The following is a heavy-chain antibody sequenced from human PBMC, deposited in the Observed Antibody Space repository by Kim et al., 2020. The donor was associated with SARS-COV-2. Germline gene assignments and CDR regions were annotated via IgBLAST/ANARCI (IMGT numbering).Heavy chain of an antibody. J-gene: IGHJ4*02. CDR2: MNPNSGNT. CDR1: GYTFTSYD. CDR3: ARGPFGIAVAGKMFRAPLDY. Sequence: ASVKVSCKASGYTFTSYDINWVRQATGQGLEWMGWMNPNSGNTGYAQKFQGRVTMTRNTSISTAYMELSSLRSEDTAVYYCARGPFGIAVAGKMFRAPLDYWGQGTLVTVSS. V-gene: IGHV1-8*01. D-gene: IGHD6-19*01.